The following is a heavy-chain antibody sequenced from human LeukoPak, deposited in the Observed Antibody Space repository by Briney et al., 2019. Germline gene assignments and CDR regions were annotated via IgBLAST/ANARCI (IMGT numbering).Heavy chain of an antibody. V-gene: IGHV4-30-2*01. CDR3: ARDHQLGGVHWFDP. CDR2: IYHSGST. Sequence: PSQTLSLTCTVSGGSISSGGYYWSWIRQPPGKGLEWIGYIYHSGSTYYNPSLKSRVTISVDRSKNQFSLKLSSVTGADTAVYYCARDHQLGGVHWFDPWGQGTLVTVSS. D-gene: IGHD6-6*01. CDR1: GGSISSGGYY. J-gene: IGHJ5*02.